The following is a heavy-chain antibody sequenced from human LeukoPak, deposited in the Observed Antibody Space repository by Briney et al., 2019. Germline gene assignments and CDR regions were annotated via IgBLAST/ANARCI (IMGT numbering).Heavy chain of an antibody. J-gene: IGHJ5*02. Sequence: PGGSLRLSCAASGFTFSSYAMSWVRQAPGKGLEWVSAISGSGGSTYYADSVKGRFTISRDNSKNTLYLQMNSLRAEDTAVYYCAKEGGEDPGVLRFLEWPSNWFDPWGQGTLVTVSS. V-gene: IGHV3-23*01. CDR1: GFTFSSYA. CDR2: ISGSGGST. D-gene: IGHD3-3*01. CDR3: AKEGGEDPGVLRFLEWPSNWFDP.